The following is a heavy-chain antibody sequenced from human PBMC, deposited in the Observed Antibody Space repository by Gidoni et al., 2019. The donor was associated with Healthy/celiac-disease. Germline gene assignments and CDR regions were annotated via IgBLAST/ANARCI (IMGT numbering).Heavy chain of an antibody. Sequence: QLQLQESGPGLVKPSETLSLTCTVSGGSISSSSYYWGWIRQPPGKGLEWIGSIYYSGSTYYTPSLKSRVTISVDTSKNQFSLKLSSVTAADTAVYYCARMSVHAASFDYWGQGTLVTVSS. CDR3: ARMSVHAASFDY. V-gene: IGHV4-39*01. CDR1: GGSISSSSYY. D-gene: IGHD1-1*01. J-gene: IGHJ4*02. CDR2: IYYSGST.